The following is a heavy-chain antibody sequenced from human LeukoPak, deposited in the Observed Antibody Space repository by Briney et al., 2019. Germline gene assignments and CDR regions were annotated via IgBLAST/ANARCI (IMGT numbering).Heavy chain of an antibody. CDR3: ARDTGYSNYDY. Sequence: GGSLRLSCAASGFSFITYLMHWVRQAPGKGLVWVSRINSDGTSTTYADSVKGRFTISRDNAKNTLYLQMNSLRADDTAMYYCARDTGYSNYDYWGQGTLVTVSS. D-gene: IGHD4-11*01. J-gene: IGHJ4*02. CDR1: GFSFITYL. CDR2: INSDGTST. V-gene: IGHV3-74*01.